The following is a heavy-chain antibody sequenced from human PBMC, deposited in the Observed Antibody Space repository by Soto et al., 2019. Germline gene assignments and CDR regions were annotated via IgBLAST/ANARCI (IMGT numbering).Heavy chain of an antibody. J-gene: IGHJ6*02. CDR2: ISYDGSNK. Sequence: QVPLVESGGGVVQPGRSLRLSCAASGFTFSSYGMHWVRQAPGKGLEWVAVISYDGSNKYYADSVKGRFTISRDNYKNTLYLQMNSLRAEDTAVYYCAKDVLRFLEWLAFYGMDVWGQGTTVTVSS. V-gene: IGHV3-30*18. D-gene: IGHD3-3*01. CDR3: AKDVLRFLEWLAFYGMDV. CDR1: GFTFSSYG.